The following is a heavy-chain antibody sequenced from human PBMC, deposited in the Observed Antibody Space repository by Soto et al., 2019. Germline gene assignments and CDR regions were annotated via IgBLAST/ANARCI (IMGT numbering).Heavy chain of an antibody. D-gene: IGHD2-2*01. J-gene: IGHJ4*02. CDR1: GFAVNSDY. CDR3: VRTSSY. Sequence: EVQLVASGGGLIQPGGSLRLSCAASGFAVNSDYMSWVRQAPGKGLEWVSVLFGGGATHYSDSVKGRFTISRDNSKNTLFLQMNSLRTEDTAVCYCVRTSSYWGQGTRVIVSS. V-gene: IGHV3-53*01. CDR2: LFGGGAT.